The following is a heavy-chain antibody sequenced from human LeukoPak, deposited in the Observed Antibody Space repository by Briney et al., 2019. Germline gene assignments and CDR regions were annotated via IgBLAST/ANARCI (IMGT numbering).Heavy chain of an antibody. Sequence: GGSLRLSCAASAFAFSDYYMSWIRQAPGKGLEWVSYISSSGDTTYYADSVKGRFTISRDSSKNTLYLQMNSLRAEDTAVYYCAKDRGYHYDSSGYYRMDAFDIWGQGTMVTVSS. CDR1: AFAFSDYY. D-gene: IGHD3-22*01. J-gene: IGHJ3*02. CDR2: ISSSGDTT. CDR3: AKDRGYHYDSSGYYRMDAFDI. V-gene: IGHV3-11*04.